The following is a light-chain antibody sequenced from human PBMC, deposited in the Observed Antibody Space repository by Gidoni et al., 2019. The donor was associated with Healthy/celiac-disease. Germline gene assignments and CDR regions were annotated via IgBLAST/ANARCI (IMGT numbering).Light chain of an antibody. Sequence: DIVMTQSPDSLAVSLVERATINCKSSQSVLYSSNQKNYLAWYQQKPGQPPKLLIYWASTRELGVPDRFSGSGSGTDFTLTISSLQAEDMAVYYCQQYYSTPQTFGQGTKVEIK. CDR2: WAS. CDR1: QSVLYSSNQKNY. J-gene: IGKJ1*01. V-gene: IGKV4-1*01. CDR3: QQYYSTPQT.